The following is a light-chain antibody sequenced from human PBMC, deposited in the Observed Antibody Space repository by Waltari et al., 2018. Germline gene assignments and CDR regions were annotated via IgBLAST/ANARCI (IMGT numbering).Light chain of an antibody. J-gene: IGLJ2*01. CDR2: TNN. CDR3: AAWDDSLSAMV. Sequence: QSVLTQPPSASGTPGQRVTISCSGSSSNIGSNYVYWYQQLPGTAPKLLIYTNNQRPSGVPDRFSDSKSGPSASRVISGLRSEDEADYYCAAWDDSLSAMVFGGGTKLTVL. CDR1: SSNIGSNY. V-gene: IGLV1-47*02.